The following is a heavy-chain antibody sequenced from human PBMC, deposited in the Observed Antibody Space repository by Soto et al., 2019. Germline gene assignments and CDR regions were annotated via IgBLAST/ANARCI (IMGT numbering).Heavy chain of an antibody. V-gene: IGHV1-69*06. D-gene: IGHD3-22*01. CDR1: GGTFSSYA. CDR2: IIPIFGTA. Sequence: QVQLVQSGAEVKKPGSSVKVSCKASGGTFSSYAISWVRQAPGQGLEWMGGIIPIFGTANYAQKFQGRVTITADKSTSTAYMELSSLRSEYTAVYYCARDLVDYSDSSGYRPRIYFDYWGQGTLVTVSS. J-gene: IGHJ4*02. CDR3: ARDLVDYSDSSGYRPRIYFDY.